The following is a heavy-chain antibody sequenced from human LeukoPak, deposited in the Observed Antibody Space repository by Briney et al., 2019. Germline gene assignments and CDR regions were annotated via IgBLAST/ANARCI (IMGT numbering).Heavy chain of an antibody. D-gene: IGHD3-22*01. Sequence: GGSLRLSCAASGFTFSSYAMHWVRQAPGKGLEWVAVISYDGSNKYYADSVKGRFTISRDNSKNTLYLQMNSLRAEDTAVYYCAKDVVAGYYYDSSGYGYWGQGTLVTVSS. CDR1: GFTFSSYA. CDR2: ISYDGSNK. J-gene: IGHJ4*02. V-gene: IGHV3-30-3*01. CDR3: AKDVVAGYYYDSSGYGY.